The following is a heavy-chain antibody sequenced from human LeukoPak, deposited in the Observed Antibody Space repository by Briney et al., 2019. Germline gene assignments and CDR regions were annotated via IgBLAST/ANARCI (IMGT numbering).Heavy chain of an antibody. D-gene: IGHD5-18*01. CDR2: INHSGST. CDR3: ARVRLWLRGPDY. CDR1: GGSFSGYY. V-gene: IGHV4-34*01. J-gene: IGHJ4*02. Sequence: KPSETLSLTCAVYGGSFSGYYWSWIRQPPGKGLEWIGEINHSGSTNYNPSLKSRVTISVDTSKNQFSLKLSSVTAADTAVHYCARVRLWLRGPDYWGQGTLVTVSS.